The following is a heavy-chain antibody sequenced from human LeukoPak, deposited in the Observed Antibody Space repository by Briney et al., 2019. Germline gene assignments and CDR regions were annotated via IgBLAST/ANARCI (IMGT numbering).Heavy chain of an antibody. CDR3: ARVILPTCYFDY. Sequence: SETLSLTCAVSGGSISSGGYSWSWIRQPPGKGLEWIGYIYHSGSIYYNPSLKSRVTISVDRSKNQFSLKLSSVTAADTAVYYCARVILPTCYFDYWGQGTLVTVSS. D-gene: IGHD2-15*01. CDR1: GGSISSGGYS. V-gene: IGHV4-30-2*01. J-gene: IGHJ4*02. CDR2: IYHSGSI.